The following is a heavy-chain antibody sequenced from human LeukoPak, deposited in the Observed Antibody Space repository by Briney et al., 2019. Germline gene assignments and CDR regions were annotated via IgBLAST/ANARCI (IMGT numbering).Heavy chain of an antibody. CDR3: ARLKCISSTCPSRYVMDV. V-gene: IGHV4-59*01. Sequence: PSETLSLTCSVSGGSISSYYWSRIRQPPGKGLEYIGYIYYSGSTNYNPSLKSRVTISVDTSKDQFSLNLTSVTAADTAVYYCARLKCISSTCPSRYVMDVWGQGTTVTVSS. D-gene: IGHD3-3*02. CDR1: GGSISSYY. J-gene: IGHJ6*02. CDR2: IYYSGST.